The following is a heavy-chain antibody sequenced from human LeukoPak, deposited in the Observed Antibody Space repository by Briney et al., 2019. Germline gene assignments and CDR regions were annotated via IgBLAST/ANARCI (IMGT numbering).Heavy chain of an antibody. J-gene: IGHJ6*03. CDR3: ARDRLYDFWSGYPQNYMDV. CDR2: IYTSGST. V-gene: IGHV4-4*07. D-gene: IGHD3-3*01. Sequence: SETLSLTCTVSGGSISSYYWSWIRQPAGKGLEWIGRIYTSGSTNYNPSLKSRVTMSVDTSKNQFSLKLSSVTAADTAVYYCARDRLYDFWSGYPQNYMDVWGKGTTVTVSS. CDR1: GGSISSYY.